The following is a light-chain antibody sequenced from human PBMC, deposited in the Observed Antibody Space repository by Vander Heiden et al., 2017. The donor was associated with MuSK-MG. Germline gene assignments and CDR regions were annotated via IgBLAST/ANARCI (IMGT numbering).Light chain of an antibody. CDR3: QQSYSTLT. V-gene: IGKV1-39*01. CDR1: QSISSY. CDR2: AAS. J-gene: IGKJ3*01. Sequence: DIQMTQSPSSLSASVGDRVTITCRASQSISSYLNWYQQKPGKAPKLLIYAASSLQSGVPSRFSGSGSGTDFTLTISSLQPEEFATYYCQQSYSTLTFGPGTKVDIK.